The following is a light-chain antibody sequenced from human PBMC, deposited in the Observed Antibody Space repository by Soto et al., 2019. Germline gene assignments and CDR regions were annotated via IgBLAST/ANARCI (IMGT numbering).Light chain of an antibody. J-gene: IGKJ1*01. CDR1: QSVSTN. CDR3: QQYNKWPWT. Sequence: EIVMTQSPATLSVSPGERATLSCRASQSVSTNLGWYQQKPGQAPRLLIYDASTRATGIPARFSGSGSGTEFTLTISSLQSEDFAVYYCQQYNKWPWTFGQGTKVEIK. V-gene: IGKV3-15*01. CDR2: DAS.